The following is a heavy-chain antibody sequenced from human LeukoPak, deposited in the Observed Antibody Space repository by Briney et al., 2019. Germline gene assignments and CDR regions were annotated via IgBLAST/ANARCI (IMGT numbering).Heavy chain of an antibody. V-gene: IGHV4-34*01. CDR3: ARYGKGRWLTSTRPFWYFDL. J-gene: IGHJ2*01. CDR2: INHSGST. Sequence: SETLSXTCAVYGGSFSAYYWSWIRQPPGKGLEWIGEINHSGSTNYNPSLKSRVTISVDTSKNQFSLKLSSVTAADTAVYYCARYGKGRWLTSTRPFWYFDLWGRGTLVTVSS. CDR1: GGSFSAYY. D-gene: IGHD5-24*01.